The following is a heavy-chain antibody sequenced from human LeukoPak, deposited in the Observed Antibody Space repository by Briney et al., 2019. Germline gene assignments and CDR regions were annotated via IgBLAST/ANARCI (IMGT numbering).Heavy chain of an antibody. CDR1: GFTFSSYA. CDR3: AKDKNIVVVPAAIWDD. D-gene: IGHD2-2*02. J-gene: IGHJ4*02. Sequence: GRSLRLSCAASGFTFSSYAMSWVRQAPGKGLEWVSAISGSGGSTYYADSVKGRFTISRDNSKNTLYLQMNSLRAEDTAVYYCAKDKNIVVVPAAIWDDWGQGTLVTVSS. CDR2: ISGSGGST. V-gene: IGHV3-23*01.